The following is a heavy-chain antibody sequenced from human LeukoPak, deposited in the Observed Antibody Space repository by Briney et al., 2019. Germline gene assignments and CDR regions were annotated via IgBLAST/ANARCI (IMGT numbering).Heavy chain of an antibody. CDR1: GGSFSGYY. V-gene: IGHV4-34*01. J-gene: IGHJ5*02. D-gene: IGHD6-13*01. CDR2: INHSGST. Sequence: PSETLSLTCAVYGGSFSGYYWSWIRQPPGKGLEWIGEINHSGSTNSNPALQSRVTISVATSKNQFSLKLSSVTAADTAVDYCARVTGERNRRIAAAGTGRWFDPWGQGTLVTVSS. CDR3: ARVTGERNRRIAAAGTGRWFDP.